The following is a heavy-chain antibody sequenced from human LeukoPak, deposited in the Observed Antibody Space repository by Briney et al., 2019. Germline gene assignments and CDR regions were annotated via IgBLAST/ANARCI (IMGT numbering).Heavy chain of an antibody. CDR1: GFTFNDYY. CDR2: INIGGTNT. V-gene: IGHV3-11*06. J-gene: IGHJ6*03. D-gene: IGHD3-3*01. CDR3: AKVFGVEYFYYMDV. Sequence: GGSLRLSCAASGFTFNDYYMSWIRQAPGKGLEWLSYINIGGTNTHYADSVQGRFTISRDNAKNSLYLQMDNLRAEDTAVYYCAKVFGVEYFYYMDVWGNGATVIVSS.